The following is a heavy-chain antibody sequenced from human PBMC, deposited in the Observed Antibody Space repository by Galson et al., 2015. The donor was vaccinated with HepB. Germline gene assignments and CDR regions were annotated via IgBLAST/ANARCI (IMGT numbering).Heavy chain of an antibody. J-gene: IGHJ4*02. CDR2: ISGSGGST. CDR1: GFTFSSYA. D-gene: IGHD3-10*01. CDR3: VKGRTMVRTSYYFDY. Sequence: SLRLSCAASGFTFSSYAMSWVRQAPGKGLEWVSAISGSGGSTYYADSVKGRFTISRDNSKNTLYLQMNSLRAEDTAVYYCVKGRTMVRTSYYFDYWGQGTLVTVSS. V-gene: IGHV3-23*01.